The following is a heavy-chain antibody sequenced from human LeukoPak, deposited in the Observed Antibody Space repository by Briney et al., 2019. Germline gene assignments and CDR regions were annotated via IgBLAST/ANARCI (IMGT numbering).Heavy chain of an antibody. J-gene: IGHJ4*02. CDR1: GFTFSSYS. V-gene: IGHV3-21*01. CDR2: ISSSSSYI. D-gene: IGHD6-6*01. CDR3: ATISSLGGLSIAPD. Sequence: GGSLRLSCAASGFTFSSYSMNWVRQAPGKGLEWVSSISSSSSYIYYADSVKGRFTISRDNAKNSLYLQMNSLRAEDTAVYYCATISSLGGLSIAPDWGQGTLVTVSS.